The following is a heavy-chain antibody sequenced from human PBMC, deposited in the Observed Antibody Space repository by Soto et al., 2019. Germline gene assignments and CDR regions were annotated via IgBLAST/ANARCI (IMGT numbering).Heavy chain of an antibody. CDR3: AKGGASSLPFDY. V-gene: IGHV4-59*01. J-gene: IGHJ4*02. Sequence: SETLSLTCTVSGGSIGSEYWSWIRQPPGKGLEWIGHIYYTGSTNYNPSLKSRVTMSVDTSKNRFSLNLSSVTAAVTAVYYCAKGGASSLPFDYWGPGTLVTVSS. CDR1: GGSIGSEY. CDR2: IYYTGST. D-gene: IGHD6-13*01.